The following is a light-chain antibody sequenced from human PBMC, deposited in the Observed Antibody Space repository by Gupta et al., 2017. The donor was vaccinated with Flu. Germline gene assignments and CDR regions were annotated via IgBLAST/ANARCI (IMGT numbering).Light chain of an antibody. CDR2: QAS. Sequence: DVQMTQSPSLLPASVGDRVTITCRASQRISSWLAWYQQKPGTAPRLLIYQASSLESGVPSRFSGSGSGTEFTLTISSLQPDDFATYYCQQYNGYPYTFGQGTKLEIK. CDR1: QRISSW. J-gene: IGKJ2*01. V-gene: IGKV1-5*03. CDR3: QQYNGYPYT.